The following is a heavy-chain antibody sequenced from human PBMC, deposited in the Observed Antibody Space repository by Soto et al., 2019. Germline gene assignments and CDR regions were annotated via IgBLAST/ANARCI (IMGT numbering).Heavy chain of an antibody. CDR3: ARDSSGWYFNFDY. Sequence: QVQLQESGPGLVKPSETLSLTCTVSGGSIISYYWSWIRQPPGKGLEWIGYIYYSGSTNYNPSLKSRVTISVDTSKNQFSLKLSSVTAADTAVYYCARDSSGWYFNFDYWGQGTLVTVSS. D-gene: IGHD6-19*01. CDR1: GGSIISYY. CDR2: IYYSGST. J-gene: IGHJ4*02. V-gene: IGHV4-59*12.